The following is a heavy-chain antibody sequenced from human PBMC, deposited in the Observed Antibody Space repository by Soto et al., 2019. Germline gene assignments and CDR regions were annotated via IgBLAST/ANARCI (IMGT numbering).Heavy chain of an antibody. CDR3: ARNYDFGSGRTEVYVS. Sequence: EVQLAESGGGLVQPGGSLRLSCVASGLRFSSYWMSWVRQAPGKGLEWVATIKEDGAEESYVASVRGRFTISRDNAKNSLFLQMNSLRVGNTAVYFCARNYDFGSGRTEVYVSWGQGAMVTVSS. V-gene: IGHV3-7*01. D-gene: IGHD3-3*01. J-gene: IGHJ5*02. CDR1: GLRFSSYW. CDR2: IKEDGAEE.